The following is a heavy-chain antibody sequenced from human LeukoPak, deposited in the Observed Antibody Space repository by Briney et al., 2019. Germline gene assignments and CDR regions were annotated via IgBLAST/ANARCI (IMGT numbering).Heavy chain of an antibody. CDR3: AKDVALTTVTTEYFDY. CDR1: GFTFSSYA. D-gene: IGHD4-17*01. V-gene: IGHV3-23*01. CDR2: ISGSGGST. J-gene: IGHJ4*02. Sequence: PGGSLRLSCAASGFTFSSYAMSWVRQAPGKGLEWVSAISGSGGSTYYADSVKGRFTISRDNSKNTLYLQMNSLRAEDTAVYYYAKDVALTTVTTEYFDYWGQGTLVTVSS.